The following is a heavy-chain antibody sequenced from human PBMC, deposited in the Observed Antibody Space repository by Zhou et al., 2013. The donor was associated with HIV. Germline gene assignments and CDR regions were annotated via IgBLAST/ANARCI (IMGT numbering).Heavy chain of an antibody. V-gene: IGHV1-24*01. Sequence: QVQLVQSAAEVKKPGASVTVSCRVSGFTLSDLSIHWVRQSPGRGPEWMGGFDPEDVMTVYAQKFEGRVSLTQDASSDTAYMSMTGLTSDDTAVYYCSIDRSLEERLKNGFAIWGQGTLVSVSS. CDR3: SIDRSLEERLKNGFAI. CDR2: FDPEDVMT. D-gene: IGHD3-16*01. J-gene: IGHJ3*02. CDR1: GFTLSDLS.